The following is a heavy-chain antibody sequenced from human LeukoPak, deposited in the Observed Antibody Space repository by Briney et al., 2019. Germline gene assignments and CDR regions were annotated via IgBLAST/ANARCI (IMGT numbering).Heavy chain of an antibody. CDR3: VKDLVGYSYGYDFDY. CDR1: GFTFSSYA. J-gene: IGHJ4*02. D-gene: IGHD5-18*01. V-gene: IGHV3-64D*06. CDR2: ISSNGGST. Sequence: PGGSLRLSCSASGFTFSSYAMHWVRQAPGKGLEYVSAISSNGGSTYYADSVKGRFTISRDNSKNTLYLQMSGLRAEDTAVYYCVKDLVGYSYGYDFDYWGQGTLVTVSS.